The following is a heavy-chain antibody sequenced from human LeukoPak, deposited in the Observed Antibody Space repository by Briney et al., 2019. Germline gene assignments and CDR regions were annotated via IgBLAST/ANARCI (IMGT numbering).Heavy chain of an antibody. Sequence: SETLSLTCAVYGWSFSDYYWNWIRQPPGKGLEWIGETNARGDTNFNPSLKSRVTISVGTSKSQFSLRLTSMIAADTAVYYCARGQVPAARGYNWFDPWGQGTLVTVSS. J-gene: IGHJ5*02. CDR3: ARGQVPAARGYNWFDP. D-gene: IGHD2-2*01. CDR1: GWSFSDYY. V-gene: IGHV4-34*01. CDR2: TNARGDT.